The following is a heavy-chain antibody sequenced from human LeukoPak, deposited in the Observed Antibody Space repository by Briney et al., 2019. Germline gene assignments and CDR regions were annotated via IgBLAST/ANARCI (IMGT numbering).Heavy chain of an antibody. CDR1: GYTFTGYY. Sequence: ASVKVSCKASGYTFTGYYMHWVRQAPGQGLEWMGWINPNSGGTNYAQKFQGRVTITADESTSTAYMELSSLRSEDTAVYYCASSRTRIAVAGFDAFDIWGQGTMVTVSS. D-gene: IGHD6-19*01. CDR2: INPNSGGT. J-gene: IGHJ3*02. CDR3: ASSRTRIAVAGFDAFDI. V-gene: IGHV1-2*02.